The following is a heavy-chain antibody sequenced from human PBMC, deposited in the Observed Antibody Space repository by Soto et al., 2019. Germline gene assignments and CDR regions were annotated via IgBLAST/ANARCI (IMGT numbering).Heavy chain of an antibody. J-gene: IGHJ4*02. CDR1: GFTFSSYG. V-gene: IGHV3-30*18. D-gene: IGHD6-13*01. Sequence: GGSLRLSCAASGFTFSSYGMHWVRQAPGKGLEWVAVVSYDGSKEYFADSVKGRFTISRDNSKNTLYLQMNSLRVEDTAVYYCAKDQQQLAYVFDYWGQGTLVTVSS. CDR3: AKDQQQLAYVFDY. CDR2: VSYDGSKE.